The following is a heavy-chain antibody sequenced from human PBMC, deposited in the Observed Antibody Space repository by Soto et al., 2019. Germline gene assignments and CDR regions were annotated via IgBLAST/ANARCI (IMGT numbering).Heavy chain of an antibody. J-gene: IGHJ4*02. Sequence: GGSLRLSCAASGFTFSSYAMHWVRQAPGKGLEWVAVISYDGSNKYYADSVKGRFTISRDNSKNTLYLQMNSLRAEDTAVYYCARDWAVVVVAATPFGWYFDYWGQGTLVTVSS. CDR2: ISYDGSNK. D-gene: IGHD2-15*01. CDR3: ARDWAVVVVAATPFGWYFDY. V-gene: IGHV3-30-3*01. CDR1: GFTFSSYA.